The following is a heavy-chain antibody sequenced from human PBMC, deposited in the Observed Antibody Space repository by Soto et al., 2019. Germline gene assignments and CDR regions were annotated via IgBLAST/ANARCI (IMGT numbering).Heavy chain of an antibody. J-gene: IGHJ2*01. V-gene: IGHV3-30-3*01. CDR2: ISYDGSNK. D-gene: IGHD4-4*01. Sequence: QVQLVESGGGVVQPGRSLRLSCAASGFTFSSYAMHWVRQAPGKGLEWVAVISYDGSNKYYADSVKGRFTISRDSSKNTLYLQMNSLRAEETAVYYCASPLWRDDYNWWYFVLWGRGALVTVSS. CDR3: ASPLWRDDYNWWYFVL. CDR1: GFTFSSYA.